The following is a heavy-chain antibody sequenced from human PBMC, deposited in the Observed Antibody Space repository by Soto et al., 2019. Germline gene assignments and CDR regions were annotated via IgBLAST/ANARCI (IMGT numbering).Heavy chain of an antibody. D-gene: IGHD6-13*01. Sequence: LRLSCAASGFTFSSYAMSWVRQAPGKGLEWGSAISGSGGSTYYADSVKGRFTISRDNSKNTLYLQMNSLRAEDTAVYYCARHSSWYYYYGMDVWGQGTTVTVSS. CDR1: GFTFSSYA. CDR2: ISGSGGST. CDR3: ARHSSWYYYYGMDV. V-gene: IGHV3-23*01. J-gene: IGHJ6*02.